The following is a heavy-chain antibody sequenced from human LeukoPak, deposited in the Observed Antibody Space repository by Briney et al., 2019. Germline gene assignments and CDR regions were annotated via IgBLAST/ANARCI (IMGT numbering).Heavy chain of an antibody. Sequence: GGSLRLSCAASGFTVSSSYMSWVRQAPGKGLEWVSVIYSGGSTYYADSVKGRFTISRDNAKNSLYLQMNSLRAEDTAVYYCARDRSGWYAFDIWGQGTMVTVSS. CDR3: ARDRSGWYAFDI. CDR1: GFTVSSSY. J-gene: IGHJ3*02. CDR2: IYSGGST. V-gene: IGHV3-66*01. D-gene: IGHD6-19*01.